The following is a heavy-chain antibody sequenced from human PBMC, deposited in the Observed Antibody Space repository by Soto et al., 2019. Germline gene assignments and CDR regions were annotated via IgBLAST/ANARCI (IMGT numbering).Heavy chain of an antibody. Sequence: PSETLSLTCTVSGVTVSSDAYYWSWIRQPPGKGLEWIGNIYHTGSTYYSPSLNSRVDISLDRSTNQFSLRLSSVTAADTAVYYCARYRFSGTKWSKFDYWGQGTLVTV. CDR3: ARYRFSGTKWSKFDY. D-gene: IGHD3-16*02. CDR2: IYHTGST. V-gene: IGHV4-31*03. J-gene: IGHJ4*02. CDR1: GVTVSSDAYY.